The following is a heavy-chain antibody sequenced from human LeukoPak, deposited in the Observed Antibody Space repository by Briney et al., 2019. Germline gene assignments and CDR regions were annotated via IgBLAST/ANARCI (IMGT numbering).Heavy chain of an antibody. Sequence: GGSLRLSCAASGFTFSTYAMTWVRQAPGKGLEWVSLISGTGGSTYYADSVKGRFTISRDNSKNTLYLQMNSLRAEDTAVYYCAKSYKSGFDPWGQGTLVTVSS. CDR3: AKSYKSGFDP. V-gene: IGHV3-23*01. D-gene: IGHD1-1*01. J-gene: IGHJ5*02. CDR2: ISGTGGST. CDR1: GFTFSTYA.